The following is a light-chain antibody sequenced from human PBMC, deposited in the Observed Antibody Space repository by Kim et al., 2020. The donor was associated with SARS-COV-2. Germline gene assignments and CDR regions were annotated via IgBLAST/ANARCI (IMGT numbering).Light chain of an antibody. CDR2: AAS. Sequence: ASVGSRVTIPCQTSHVISNYLAWYQQKPGKVPRVLIYAASTWQSGVPARFSGSGSGTDFTLTISSLQPEDVAAYYCQKYGSAPWTFGQGTTVDIK. V-gene: IGKV1-27*01. J-gene: IGKJ1*01. CDR1: HVISNY. CDR3: QKYGSAPWT.